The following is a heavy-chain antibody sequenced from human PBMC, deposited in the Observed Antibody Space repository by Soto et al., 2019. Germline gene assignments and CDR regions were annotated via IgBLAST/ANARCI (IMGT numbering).Heavy chain of an antibody. CDR2: FDPEDGET. D-gene: IGHD3-3*01. CDR3: SVAIFGVAPQDYYYYYMDV. Sequence: ASVKVSCKVCGYTLTDLSMHCVRQAPGKGLEWMGGFDPEDGETIYAQKFQGRVTMTEDTSTDTAYMELSSLRSEDTAVYYCSVAIFGVAPQDYYYYYMDVWGKGTTVTVSS. CDR1: GYTLTDLS. V-gene: IGHV1-24*01. J-gene: IGHJ6*03.